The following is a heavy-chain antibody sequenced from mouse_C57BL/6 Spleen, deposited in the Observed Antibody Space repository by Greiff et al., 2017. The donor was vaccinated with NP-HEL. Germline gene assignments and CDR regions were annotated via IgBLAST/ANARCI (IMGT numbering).Heavy chain of an antibody. CDR2: IHPNSGST. CDR1: GYTFTSYW. J-gene: IGHJ1*03. V-gene: IGHV1-64*01. Sequence: VQLQQPGAELVKPGASVKLSCKASGYTFTSYWMHWVKQRPGQGLEWIGMIHPNSGSTNYNEKFKSKATLTVDKSSSTAYMQLSSLTSEDSAVYYCARSNYGSSPYWYCDVWGTGTTVTVSS. CDR3: ARSNYGSSPYWYCDV. D-gene: IGHD1-1*01.